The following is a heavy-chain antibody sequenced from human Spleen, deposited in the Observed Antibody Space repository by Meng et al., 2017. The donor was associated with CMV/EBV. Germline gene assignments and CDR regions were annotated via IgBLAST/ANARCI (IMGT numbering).Heavy chain of an antibody. V-gene: IGHV1-8*02. D-gene: IGHD3-3*01. CDR2: LNPNSGNT. Sequence: ASVKVSCKASGYTFTAHYFHWVRQAAGQGLEWVGRLNPNSGNTGYAQKFQGRVTMTRDTSISIAYMELNSLRSEDTAVYFCTRGIFRAATRGIDYWGQGTLVTVSS. CDR3: TRGIFRAATRGIDY. J-gene: IGHJ4*02. CDR1: GYTFTAHY.